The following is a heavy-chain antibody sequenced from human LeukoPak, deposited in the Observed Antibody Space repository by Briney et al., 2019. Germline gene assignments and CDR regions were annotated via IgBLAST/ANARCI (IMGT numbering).Heavy chain of an antibody. Sequence: SVKVSCKASGGTFSSYAISWVRQAPGQGLEWMGGIIPIFGTANYAQKFQGRVTITADKTTSTAYMELSSLRSEDTAVYYCARDRVNWIYEFDPWGQGTLVTVSS. J-gene: IGHJ5*02. D-gene: IGHD2/OR15-2a*01. CDR2: IIPIFGTA. V-gene: IGHV1-69*06. CDR1: GGTFSSYA. CDR3: ARDRVNWIYEFDP.